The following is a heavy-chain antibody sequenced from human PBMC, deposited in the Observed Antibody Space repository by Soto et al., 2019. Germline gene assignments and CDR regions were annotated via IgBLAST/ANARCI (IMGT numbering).Heavy chain of an antibody. CDR3: ARAQHSGNYYFDY. Sequence: SGPTLVNPTQTLRLTCTFSGFSLSTSGMCVSWIRQPPGKALEWLARIDWDGEKSYSTSLKTRLTISRDTSKNQVVLTMTNMDPVDTATYYCARAQHSGNYYFDYWGQGILVTVSS. CDR2: IDWDGEK. J-gene: IGHJ4*02. V-gene: IGHV2-70*11. CDR1: GFSLSTSGMC. D-gene: IGHD1-26*01.